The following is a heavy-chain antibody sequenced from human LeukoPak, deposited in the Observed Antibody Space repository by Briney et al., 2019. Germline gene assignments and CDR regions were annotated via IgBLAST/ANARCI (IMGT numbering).Heavy chain of an antibody. CDR1: EFTFSNYA. Sequence: PGGSLRLSCAASEFTFSNYAMNWVRQAPGKGLEWVSGISGGGGSTYYADSVKGRFTISRDNSKNTLYLQMNSLRAEDTAVYYCAKGVTMIVVVHDAFDIWGQGTMVTVSS. D-gene: IGHD3-22*01. V-gene: IGHV3-23*01. CDR3: AKGVTMIVVVHDAFDI. J-gene: IGHJ3*02. CDR2: ISGGGGST.